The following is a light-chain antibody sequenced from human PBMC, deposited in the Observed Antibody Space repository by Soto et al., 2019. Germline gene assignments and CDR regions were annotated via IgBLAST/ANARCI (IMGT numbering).Light chain of an antibody. V-gene: IGKV1-5*01. CDR2: DVS. Sequence: DIQMTQSPSTLAASVGDTVTMTCRSSSKWLAWYQKKPGQDPKLLIYDVSNLERGVPPRFSGSTSGAESTLTITGLQPDDLGTYYCQQTTDFTFGQGTKVEIK. CDR3: QQTTDFT. CDR1: SSSKW. J-gene: IGKJ2*01.